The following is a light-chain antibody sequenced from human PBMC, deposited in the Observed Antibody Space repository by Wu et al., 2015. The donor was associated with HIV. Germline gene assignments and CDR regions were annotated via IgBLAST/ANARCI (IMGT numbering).Light chain of an antibody. Sequence: EIVLTQSPATLSLSPGERATLSCRASQSVRNYLAWFQQKPGQAPRLLIYDASNRATGIPARFSGSGSGTDFTLTISSLEPEDFALYYCQQRSNWPWTFGHGTKVEFK. J-gene: IGKJ1*01. CDR2: DAS. CDR3: QQRSNWPWT. CDR1: QSVRNY. V-gene: IGKV3-11*01.